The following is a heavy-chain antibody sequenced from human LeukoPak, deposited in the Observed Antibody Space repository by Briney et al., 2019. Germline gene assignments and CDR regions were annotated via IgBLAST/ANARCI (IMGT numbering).Heavy chain of an antibody. Sequence: PSETLSLTCTVSGGSLSSSSHYWSWIRQPPGKGLEWIGEINHSGSTNYNPSLKSRVTISVDTSKNQFSLKLSSVTAADTAVYYCAKVVAATHYYYYYYMDVWGKGTTVTVSS. CDR3: AKVVAATHYYYYYYMDV. CDR2: INHSGST. J-gene: IGHJ6*03. CDR1: GGSLSSSSHY. V-gene: IGHV4-39*07. D-gene: IGHD6-25*01.